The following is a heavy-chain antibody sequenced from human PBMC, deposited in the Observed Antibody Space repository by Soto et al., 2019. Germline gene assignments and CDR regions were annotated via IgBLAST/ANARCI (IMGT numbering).Heavy chain of an antibody. D-gene: IGHD2-15*01. CDR1: GGSISNSNW. CDR3: AHRPMVGAAI. CDR2: IFHSGST. J-gene: IGHJ4*02. V-gene: IGHV4-4*02. Sequence: QVQLQESGPGLVKPSGTLSLTCAVFGGSISNSNWWTWVRQPPGKGLDWIGEIFHSGSTNYNSSLMGRVTISVDKANNQFSLKLSSVTAADTAVYYCAHRPMVGAAIWGQGTLVTVSS.